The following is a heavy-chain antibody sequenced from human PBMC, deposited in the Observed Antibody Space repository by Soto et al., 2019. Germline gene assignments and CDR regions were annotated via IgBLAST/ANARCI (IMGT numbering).Heavy chain of an antibody. Sequence: PGGSLSLSCAASGFTFSSYSMNWVRQAPGKGLEWVSYISSSSSTIYYADSMKGRFTISRDNANNSLYLQMNSLRAEDTAVYYCAREPYMDVWGKGTTVTVSS. CDR3: AREPYMDV. V-gene: IGHV3-48*01. CDR1: GFTFSSYS. CDR2: ISSSSSTI. J-gene: IGHJ6*03.